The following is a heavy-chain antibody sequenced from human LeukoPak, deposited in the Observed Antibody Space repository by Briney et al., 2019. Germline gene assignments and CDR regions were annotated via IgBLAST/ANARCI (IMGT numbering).Heavy chain of an antibody. D-gene: IGHD3-22*01. V-gene: IGHV3-30*18. J-gene: IGHJ4*02. Sequence: GRSLRLSCAASGFTFSSYGMRWVRQAPGKGLGWVAFISYDGSNKYYADSVKGRFTISRDNSKNTLYLQMNSLRAEDTAVYYCAKDAPYDSSGYYYELSYYFDYWGQGTLVTVSS. CDR1: GFTFSSYG. CDR3: AKDAPYDSSGYYYELSYYFDY. CDR2: ISYDGSNK.